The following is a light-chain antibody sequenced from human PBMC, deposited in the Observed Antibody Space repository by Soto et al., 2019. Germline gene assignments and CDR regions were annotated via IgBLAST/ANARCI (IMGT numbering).Light chain of an antibody. CDR3: QQYYSFPGT. Sequence: DIQMTQSPSSLSASIGDRVTITCRAGQSILNYLSWYQLKPGKAPRLLMYGAASLQSGVPARFSGSGSGTDFTLTISCLQSEGFATYYCQQYYSFPGTFGQGTKVDI. J-gene: IGKJ1*01. V-gene: IGKV1-39*01. CDR1: QSILNY. CDR2: GAA.